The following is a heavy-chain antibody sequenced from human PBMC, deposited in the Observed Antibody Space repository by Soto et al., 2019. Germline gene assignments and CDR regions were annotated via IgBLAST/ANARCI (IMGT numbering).Heavy chain of an antibody. J-gene: IGHJ4*02. CDR2: INPSGGST. V-gene: IGHV1-46*01. CDR1: GYTFTSYY. D-gene: IGHD2-2*01. Sequence: GSVKVFLKAYGYTFTSYYMHLVRQAPGQGLEWMGIINPSGGSTSYAQKFQGRVTMTRDTSTSTVYMELSSLRSEDTAVYYCARGGDIVVVPAAIAIVYWGQGTMVTVSS. CDR3: ARGGDIVVVPAAIAIVY.